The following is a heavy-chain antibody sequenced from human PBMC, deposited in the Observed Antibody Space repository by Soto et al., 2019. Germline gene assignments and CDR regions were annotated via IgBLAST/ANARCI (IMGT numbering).Heavy chain of an antibody. CDR2: INHNGDS. CDR3: ARVTRFPDAFDI. Sequence: QVHLQQWGAGLLKPSETLSLTCGVYGGSFGTSYWAWIRQSPEKGLEWIGEINHNGDSNYNPSLKMRVTTSLDMSENKSTLKLTPVAAADTAVYYCARVTRFPDAFDIWGQGTPVIVSS. CDR1: GGSFGTSY. V-gene: IGHV4-34*01. J-gene: IGHJ3*02.